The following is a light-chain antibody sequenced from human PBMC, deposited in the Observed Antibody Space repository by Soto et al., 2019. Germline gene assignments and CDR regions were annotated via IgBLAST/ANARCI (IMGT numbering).Light chain of an antibody. J-gene: IGKJ4*01. CDR2: DVS. CDR3: QQYGSSPLT. Sequence: EIVLTPSPDTLSLSPGARATLSCRAGQGVTTNFAWYQQKSGQSPRLLIYDVSIRATGVPDRFSGSGSGTDFTLTISRLEPEDFAVYYCQQYGSSPLTFGGGTKVDIK. CDR1: QGVTTN. V-gene: IGKV3-20*01.